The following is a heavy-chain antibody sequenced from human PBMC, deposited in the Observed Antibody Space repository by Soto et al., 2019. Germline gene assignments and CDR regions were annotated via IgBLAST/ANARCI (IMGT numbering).Heavy chain of an antibody. CDR2: INHSGST. D-gene: IGHD3-3*01. CDR3: ARGLRITIFGVVGYYYYGMDV. CDR1: GGSFSGYY. Sequence: SETLSLTCAVYGGSFSGYYWSWIRQPPGKGLEWIGEINHSGSTNYNPSLKSRVTISVDTSKNQFSLKLSSVTAADTAMYYCARGLRITIFGVVGYYYYGMDVWGQGTTVTVSS. J-gene: IGHJ6*02. V-gene: IGHV4-34*01.